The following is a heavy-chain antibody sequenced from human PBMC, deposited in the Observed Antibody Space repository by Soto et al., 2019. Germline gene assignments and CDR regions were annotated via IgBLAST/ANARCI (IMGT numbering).Heavy chain of an antibody. CDR1: GFTFSSYG. Sequence: QVQLAESGGGVVQPGRSLRLSCAASGFTFSSYGMQWVRQAPGKALEWVAIISYDGSNQYYADSVKARVTISRDNSKNTLSRQLHSLGPEETAVYYWAKALGEISPESYDPWGQGGLVTISS. CDR3: AKALGEISPESYDP. J-gene: IGHJ5*02. CDR2: ISYDGSNQ. D-gene: IGHD3-16*02. V-gene: IGHV3-30*18.